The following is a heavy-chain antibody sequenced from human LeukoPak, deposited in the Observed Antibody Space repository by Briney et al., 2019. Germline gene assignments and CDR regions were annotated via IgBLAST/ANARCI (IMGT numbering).Heavy chain of an antibody. V-gene: IGHV3-30*04. CDR2: ISYDGSNK. J-gene: IGHJ4*02. CDR1: GFTFSSYA. CDR3: ARAVKYRSGPLTDLLPYSFDS. D-gene: IGHD6-19*01. Sequence: GRSLRLSCAASGFTFSSYAMHWVRQAPGKGLEWVAVISYDGSNKYYADSVKGRFTISRDNSKNTLYLQMNSLRSEDMAVYYCARAVKYRSGPLTDLLPYSFDSWGQGTLVTVSS.